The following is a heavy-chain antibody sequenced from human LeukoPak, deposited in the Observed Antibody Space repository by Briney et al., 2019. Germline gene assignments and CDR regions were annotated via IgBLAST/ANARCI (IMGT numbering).Heavy chain of an antibody. D-gene: IGHD3-10*02. J-gene: IGHJ6*02. CDR2: IYTSGST. CDR3: ARGRKSSAYGRSYYYGMDV. V-gene: IGHV4-4*07. CDR1: GGSISSYY. Sequence: SETLSLTCTVSGGSISSYYWSWIRQPAGKGLEWIGRIYTSGSTNYNPSLKSRVTMSVDTSKNQFSLKLSSVTAADTAVYYCARGRKSSAYGRSYYYGMDVWGQGTTVTVSS.